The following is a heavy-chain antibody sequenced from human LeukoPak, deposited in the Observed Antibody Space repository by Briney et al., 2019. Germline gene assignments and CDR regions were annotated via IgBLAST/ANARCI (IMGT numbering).Heavy chain of an antibody. V-gene: IGHV3-30*04. D-gene: IGHD3-10*01. CDR3: ARELLWFGELEGDYGMDV. CDR1: GFTFSSYA. CDR2: ISYDGNLK. Sequence: GGSLRLSCAASGFTFSSYAMHWVRQAPGKGLEWVAVISYDGNLKYYADSVRGRFTISRDNSKNTLYVQMNSLRAEDTAVYYCARELLWFGELEGDYGMDVWGKGTTVIVSS. J-gene: IGHJ6*04.